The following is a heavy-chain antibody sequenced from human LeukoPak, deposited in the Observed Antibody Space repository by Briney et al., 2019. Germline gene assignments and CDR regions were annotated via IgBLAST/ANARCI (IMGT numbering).Heavy chain of an antibody. CDR2: IYHSGST. CDR3: ARVTCTNGVCPLDY. V-gene: IGHV4-4*02. CDR1: GGSISSSNW. Sequence: TTSETLSLTCAVSGGSISSSNWWSWVRQPPGKGLEWIGEIYHSGSTNYNPSLKSRVTISVDKSKNQFSLKLSSVTAADTAVYYCARVTCTNGVCPLDYWGQGTLVTVSS. D-gene: IGHD2-8*01. J-gene: IGHJ4*02.